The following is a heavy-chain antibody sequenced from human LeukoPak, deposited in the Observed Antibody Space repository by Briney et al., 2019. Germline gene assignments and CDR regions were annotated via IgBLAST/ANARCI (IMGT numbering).Heavy chain of an antibody. CDR3: AKDWTGTKPFDL. D-gene: IGHD3/OR15-3a*01. CDR1: GFTFSSYW. V-gene: IGHV3-74*01. Sequence: GGSLRLSCAASGFTFSSYWMHWVRQTPGKGLVWVSRINTDGSTTNYADSVKGRFTISRDNSKNTLYLQMNSLRAEDTAVYYCAKDWTGTKPFDLWGRGTLVTVSS. CDR2: INTDGSTT. J-gene: IGHJ2*01.